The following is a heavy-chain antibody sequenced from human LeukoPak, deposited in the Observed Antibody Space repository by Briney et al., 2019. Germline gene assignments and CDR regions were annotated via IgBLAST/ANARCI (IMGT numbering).Heavy chain of an antibody. Sequence: SETLSLTCTVSGGSISSSSYYWGWIRQPPGKGLEWIGSIYYSGSTYYNPSLKSRVTISVDRSKNQFSLKLSSVTAADTAVYYCARGEGGYYGSGSYYDYWGQGTLVTVSS. D-gene: IGHD3-10*01. CDR3: ARGEGGYYGSGSYYDY. V-gene: IGHV4-39*07. J-gene: IGHJ4*02. CDR2: IYYSGST. CDR1: GGSISSSSYY.